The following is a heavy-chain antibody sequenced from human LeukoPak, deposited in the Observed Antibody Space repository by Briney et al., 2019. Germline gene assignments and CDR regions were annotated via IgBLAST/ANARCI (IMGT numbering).Heavy chain of an antibody. V-gene: IGHV3-53*01. D-gene: IGHD6-13*01. CDR3: AREVQKGIAAAGSRDY. CDR2: IYSSGTT. CDR1: GFTVNSNY. Sequence: SGGSLRLSCAASGFTVNSNYMSWVRQAPGKGLEWVSIIYSSGTTYYADSVKGRFTISRDNSKNTLYLQMNSLRAEDTAVYYCAREVQKGIAAAGSRDYWGQGTLVTVSS. J-gene: IGHJ4*02.